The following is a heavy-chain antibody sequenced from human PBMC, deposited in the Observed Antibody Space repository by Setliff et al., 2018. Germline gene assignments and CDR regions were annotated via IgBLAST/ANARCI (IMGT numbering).Heavy chain of an antibody. Sequence: HGESLKISCKASGYSFTTYWIGWVRQMPGKGLEWMGIIYPGDSDTRYSPSFQGQVTFSADKSISTAYLQLSSLKASDTAIYYCARRAVTAEYFQHWGHGTLVTVSS. CDR1: GYSFTTYW. CDR2: IYPGDSDT. CDR3: ARRAVTAEYFQH. D-gene: IGHD4-17*01. V-gene: IGHV5-51*01. J-gene: IGHJ1*01.